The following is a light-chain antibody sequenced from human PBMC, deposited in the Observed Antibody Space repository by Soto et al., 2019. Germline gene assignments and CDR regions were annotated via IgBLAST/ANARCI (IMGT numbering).Light chain of an antibody. CDR1: QSDGSY. CDR2: DAS. J-gene: IGKJ2*01. Sequence: EIVLTQSPATLSLSPGERATLSCRASQSDGSYLGWYQQKPGQAPRLLIYDASNRAPGIPARFSGSGSGTDFTLTIISLEPEDFAVYYCQQRSNWPRGTFGQGTKLEIK. V-gene: IGKV3-11*01. CDR3: QQRSNWPRGT.